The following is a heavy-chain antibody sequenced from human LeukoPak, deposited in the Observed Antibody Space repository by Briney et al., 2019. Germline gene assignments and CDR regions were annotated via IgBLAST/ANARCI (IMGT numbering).Heavy chain of an antibody. CDR3: ARDPTHYYDSSGYFDY. D-gene: IGHD3-22*01. J-gene: IGHJ4*02. CDR2: ISYDGSNK. CDR1: GFTFSSYA. Sequence: PGGSLRLSCAASGFTFSSYAMHWVRQAPGKGLEWVAVISYDGSNKYYADSVKGRFTISRDNSKNTLYLQMNSLRAEDTAAYYCARDPTHYYDSSGYFDYWGQGTLVTVSS. V-gene: IGHV3-30-3*01.